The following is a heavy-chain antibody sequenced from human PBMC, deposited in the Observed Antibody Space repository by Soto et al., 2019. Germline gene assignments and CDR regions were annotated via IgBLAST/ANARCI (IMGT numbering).Heavy chain of an antibody. D-gene: IGHD2-15*01. CDR2: ISYDGSNK. CDR1: GFTFSSYA. J-gene: IGHJ4*02. V-gene: IGHV3-30-3*01. Sequence: QVQLVESGGGVVQPGRSLRLSCAASGFTFSSYAMHWVRQAPGKGLEWVAVISYDGSNKYYADSVKGRFTISRDNSKNTLYLQMNSLRAEDTAVYYCAREGGGCGGGSCDRDYWGQATLVTVSS. CDR3: AREGGGCGGGSCDRDY.